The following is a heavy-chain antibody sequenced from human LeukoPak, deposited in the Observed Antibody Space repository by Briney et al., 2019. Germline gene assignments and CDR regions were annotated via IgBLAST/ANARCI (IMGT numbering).Heavy chain of an antibody. CDR1: GGSFSGYY. Sequence: PSETLSLTCAVYGGSFSGYYWSWIRQPPGKGLEWIGEINHSGSTNYKPSLKSRVTISVDTSKNQFSLKLSSVTAADTAVYYCARDAHIVATQYYFDYWGQGTLVTVSS. CDR2: INHSGST. V-gene: IGHV4-34*01. CDR3: ARDAHIVATQYYFDY. J-gene: IGHJ4*02. D-gene: IGHD5-12*01.